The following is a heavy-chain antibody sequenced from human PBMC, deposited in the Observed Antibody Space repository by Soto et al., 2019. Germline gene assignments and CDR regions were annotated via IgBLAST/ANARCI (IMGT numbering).Heavy chain of an antibody. CDR2: IWYDGSNK. Sequence: GGSLRLSCAASGFTFSSYGMHWVRQAPGKGLEWVAVIWYDGSNKYYADPVKGRFTISRDNSKNTLYLQMNSLRAEDTAVYYCAREGWVAAAGLMDVWGQGTTVTVSS. J-gene: IGHJ6*02. V-gene: IGHV3-33*01. D-gene: IGHD6-13*01. CDR3: AREGWVAAAGLMDV. CDR1: GFTFSSYG.